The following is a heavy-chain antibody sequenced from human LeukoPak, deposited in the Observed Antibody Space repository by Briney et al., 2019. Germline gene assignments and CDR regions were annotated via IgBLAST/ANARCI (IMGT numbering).Heavy chain of an antibody. CDR3: ATVRITMVRGVIRPLDY. CDR1: GYTLTELS. V-gene: IGHV1-24*01. Sequence: ASVKVSCKVSGYTLTELSMHWVRQAPGKGLEWMGGFDPEDGETIYAQKFQGRVTMTEDTSTDTAYMELSSLRSEDTAVYYCATVRITMVRGVIRPLDYWGQGTLVTVSS. D-gene: IGHD3-10*01. CDR2: FDPEDGET. J-gene: IGHJ4*02.